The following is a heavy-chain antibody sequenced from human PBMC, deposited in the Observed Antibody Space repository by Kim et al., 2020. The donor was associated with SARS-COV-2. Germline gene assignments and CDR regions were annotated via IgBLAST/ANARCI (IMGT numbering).Heavy chain of an antibody. D-gene: IGHD6-19*01. Sequence: GGSLRLSCTASGFTFSSYVMSWVRQVPGKGLEWVSSLSGNGERTYYADSVKGRFTISRDNSKNTLYLQMNSLRAEDTAIYYCAKRSVAGTNYFDYWGQGTLVTVSS. CDR2: LSGNGERT. J-gene: IGHJ4*02. V-gene: IGHV3-23*01. CDR3: AKRSVAGTNYFDY. CDR1: GFTFSSYV.